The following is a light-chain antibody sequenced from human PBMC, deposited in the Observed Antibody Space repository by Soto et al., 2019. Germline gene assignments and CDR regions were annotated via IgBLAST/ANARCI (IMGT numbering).Light chain of an antibody. J-gene: IGKJ5*01. CDR1: QIVRGTM. CDR3: QQYHNSPYT. Sequence: ENVLTQSPGTLSLSPGDRATLSCRATQIVRGTMLAWYQQKPGQAPRLLIYGAVSRASGIPDRFSGSGFGTDFTLIISRLEPEDFAVYYCQQYHNSPYTFGQGTRLEIK. CDR2: GAV. V-gene: IGKV3-20*01.